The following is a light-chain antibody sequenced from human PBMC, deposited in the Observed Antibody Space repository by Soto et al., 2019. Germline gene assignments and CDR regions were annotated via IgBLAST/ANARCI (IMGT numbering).Light chain of an antibody. Sequence: QSALTQPASVSGSPGQSITISCTGTSSDVGLYDCVSWYQQHPGKAPQLMIYAVSNRPSGVSNRFSASKSGNTASLFISGLQAEDEADYYCSSYTSDSSYVFGSGTKVTV. CDR2: AVS. J-gene: IGLJ1*01. V-gene: IGLV2-14*01. CDR3: SSYTSDSSYV. CDR1: SSDVGLYDC.